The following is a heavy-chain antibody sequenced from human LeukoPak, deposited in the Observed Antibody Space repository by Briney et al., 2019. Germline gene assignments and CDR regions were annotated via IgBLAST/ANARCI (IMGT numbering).Heavy chain of an antibody. D-gene: IGHD6-13*01. CDR1: GFSFSNAW. V-gene: IGHV3-74*01. Sequence: PGGSLRLSCAASGFSFSNAWMSWVRQAPGKGLEWVSHISTDARTITYAAFVKGRFTISRDNAKNTLYLQMNSLRAEDTALYYCVRGQATAWGLDYWGQGTLVTVSS. J-gene: IGHJ4*02. CDR2: ISTDARTI. CDR3: VRGQATAWGLDY.